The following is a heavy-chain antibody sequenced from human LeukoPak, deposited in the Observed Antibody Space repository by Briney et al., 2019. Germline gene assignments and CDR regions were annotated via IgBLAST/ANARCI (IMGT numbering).Heavy chain of an antibody. D-gene: IGHD1-26*01. V-gene: IGHV4-34*01. CDR3: ARSYSGSYYVLSRPFDY. CDR1: GGSFSGYY. CDR2: INHSGST. J-gene: IGHJ4*02. Sequence: SETLSLTCAVYGGSFSGYYWSWIRQPPGKGLEWIGEINHSGSTNYNPSLKSRVTISVDTSKNQSSLKLSSVTAADTAVYYCARSYSGSYYVLSRPFDYWGQGTLVTVSS.